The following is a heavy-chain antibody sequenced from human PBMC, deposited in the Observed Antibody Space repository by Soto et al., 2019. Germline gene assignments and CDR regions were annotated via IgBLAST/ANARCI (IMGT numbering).Heavy chain of an antibody. D-gene: IGHD3-3*01. Sequence: GGSLRLSCAASGFMFSSYAMTWVRQAPGKGLEWVSGITGSGGGTYYADSVKGRFTISRDNSKNTLWLQMNSLRAEDTAVYYCAKAQIFGISSKSYFDYWGQGALVTVSS. CDR1: GFMFSSYA. CDR3: AKAQIFGISSKSYFDY. J-gene: IGHJ4*02. V-gene: IGHV3-23*01. CDR2: ITGSGGGT.